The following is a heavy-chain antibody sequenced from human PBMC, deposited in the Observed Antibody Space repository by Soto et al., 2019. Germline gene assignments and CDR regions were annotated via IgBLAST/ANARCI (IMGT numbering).Heavy chain of an antibody. V-gene: IGHV6-1*01. CDR2: TYYRSKWYN. J-gene: IGHJ6*02. Sequence: PSQTLSLTCVISGDSVSSNSAAWNWIRQSPSRGLEWLGRTYYRSKWYNDYAVSVKSRITINPDTSKNQFSLQLNSVTPEDTAVYYCARVEYRVAVAGTYYYYGMDVWGQGTTVTVSS. D-gene: IGHD6-19*01. CDR3: ARVEYRVAVAGTYYYYGMDV. CDR1: GDSVSSNSAA.